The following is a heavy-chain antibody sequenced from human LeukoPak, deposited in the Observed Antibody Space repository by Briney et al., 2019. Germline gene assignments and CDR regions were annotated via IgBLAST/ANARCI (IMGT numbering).Heavy chain of an antibody. Sequence: GGSLRLSCAASGFTFSSYAMSWVRQAPGKGLEWVSAISGSGGSTYYADPVKGRFTISRDNSKHTLYLQMNNLRAEDTAVYYCAKCGIVVVVHDAFDIWGQGTMVTVSS. J-gene: IGHJ3*02. D-gene: IGHD2-15*01. CDR2: ISGSGGST. V-gene: IGHV3-23*01. CDR3: AKCGIVVVVHDAFDI. CDR1: GFTFSSYA.